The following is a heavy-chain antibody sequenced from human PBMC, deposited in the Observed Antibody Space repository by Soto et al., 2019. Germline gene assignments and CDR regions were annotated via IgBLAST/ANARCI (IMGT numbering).Heavy chain of an antibody. Sequence: VASVKVSCKASGYTFTSYGISWVRQAPGQGLEWMGWISAYNGNTNYAQKLQGRVTMTTDTSTSTAYMELRSLRSDDTAVYYCARGGPITYCSSTSCLMTLDYWGQGTLVTVSS. CDR2: ISAYNGNT. CDR1: GYTFTSYG. V-gene: IGHV1-18*01. CDR3: ARGGPITYCSSTSCLMTLDY. J-gene: IGHJ4*02. D-gene: IGHD2-2*01.